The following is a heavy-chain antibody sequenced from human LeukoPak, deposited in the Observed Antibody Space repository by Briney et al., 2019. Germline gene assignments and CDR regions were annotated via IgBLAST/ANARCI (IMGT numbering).Heavy chain of an antibody. CDR3: ARVFSSCPDY. V-gene: IGHV3-11*04. CDR2: ISSSGSTI. D-gene: IGHD2-2*01. J-gene: IGHJ4*02. Sequence: GGSLRLSCATSGFTFSNYYMSWIRQAPGKGLECVSYISSSGSTIYYADSVKGRFTASRDNAKNSLYLQMNSLRAEDTAVYYCARVFSSCPDYWGQGTLVTVSS. CDR1: GFTFSNYY.